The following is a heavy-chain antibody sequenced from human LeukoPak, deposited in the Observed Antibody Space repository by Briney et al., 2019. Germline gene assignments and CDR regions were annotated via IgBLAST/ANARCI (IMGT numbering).Heavy chain of an antibody. V-gene: IGHV3-9*01. J-gene: IGHJ4*02. CDR3: AKGAVSSWIQLWYFDY. CDR2: ISWNSGSI. D-gene: IGHD5-18*01. CDR1: GFTFDDYA. Sequence: GVSLRLSCAASGFTFDDYAMHWVRQAPGKGLEWVSGISWNSGSIGYADSVKGRFTISRDNAKNSLYLQMNSLRAEDTALYYCAKGAVSSWIQLWYFDYWGQGTLVTVSS.